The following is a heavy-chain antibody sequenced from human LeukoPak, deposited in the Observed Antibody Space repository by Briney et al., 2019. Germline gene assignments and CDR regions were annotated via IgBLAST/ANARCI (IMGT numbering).Heavy chain of an antibody. CDR2: INSDGSST. CDR1: GFTFSRFW. CDR3: ARSEMAATLGY. V-gene: IGHV3-74*01. J-gene: IGHJ4*02. D-gene: IGHD5-24*01. Sequence: GGSLRLSCAASGFTFSRFWMSWVRQAPGKGLVWVSRINSDGSSTSYADSVKGRFTISRDNAKNTLYLQMNSLRAEDTAVYYCARSEMAATLGYWGQGTLVTVSS.